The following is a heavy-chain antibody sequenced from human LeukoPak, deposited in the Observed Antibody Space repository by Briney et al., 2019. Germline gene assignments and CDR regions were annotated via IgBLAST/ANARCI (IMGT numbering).Heavy chain of an antibody. J-gene: IGHJ4*02. V-gene: IGHV3-66*01. CDR1: GFTVSNNY. CDR2: IYNGGNT. CDR3: ARGRKDILTGYYYSDY. Sequence: GGSLRLSCAVSGFTVSNNYMSWVRQAPGKGLERVSVIYNGGNTYYVDSVKGRFTISRDNSKNTLYLQMNSLRAEDTAVYYCARGRKDILTGYYYSDYWGQGTLVTVSS. D-gene: IGHD3-9*01.